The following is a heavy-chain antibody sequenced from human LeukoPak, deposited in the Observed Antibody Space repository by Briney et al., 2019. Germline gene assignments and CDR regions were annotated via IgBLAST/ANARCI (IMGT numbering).Heavy chain of an antibody. CDR1: GFTVSSNY. V-gene: IGHV3-66*01. CDR3: ARGGRVATIGYYYYYMDV. D-gene: IGHD5-12*01. J-gene: IGHJ6*03. Sequence: GGSLGLSCAASGFTVSSNYMSWVRQAPGKGLEWVSVIYSGGSTYYADSVKGRFTISRDNSKNTLYLQMNSLRAEDTAVYYCARGGRVATIGYYYYYMDVWGKGTTVTISS. CDR2: IYSGGST.